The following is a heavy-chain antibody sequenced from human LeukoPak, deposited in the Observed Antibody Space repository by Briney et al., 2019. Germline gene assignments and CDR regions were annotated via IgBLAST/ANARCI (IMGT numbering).Heavy chain of an antibody. CDR3: TRRYGGHSGWAGYHDY. CDR1: GLNFSAYI. D-gene: IGHD6-19*01. Sequence: QPGGSLRLSCVASGLNFSAYIMDWVRQAPGKGVEYVSAIRIYGISPFYPNSVKGSFTISRDNSNITLYLQMGSLRAEDTAVYYCTRRYGGHSGWAGYHDYWGQGTLVTVSS. CDR2: IRIYGISP. J-gene: IGHJ4*02. V-gene: IGHV3-64*01.